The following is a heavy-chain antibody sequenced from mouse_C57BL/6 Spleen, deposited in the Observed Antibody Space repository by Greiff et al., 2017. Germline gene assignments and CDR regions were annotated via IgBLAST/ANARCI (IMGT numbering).Heavy chain of an antibody. CDR1: GYTFTDYN. CDR2: INPNNGGT. D-gene: IGHD1-1*01. J-gene: IGHJ4*01. Sequence: EVQVVESGPELVKPGASVKMSCKASGYTFTDYNMHWVKQSHGKSLEWIGYINPNNGGTSYNQKFKGKATLTVNKSSSTAYMELRSLTSEDSAVYYCARGSSYRYYAMDYWGQGTSVTVSS. V-gene: IGHV1-22*01. CDR3: ARGSSYRYYAMDY.